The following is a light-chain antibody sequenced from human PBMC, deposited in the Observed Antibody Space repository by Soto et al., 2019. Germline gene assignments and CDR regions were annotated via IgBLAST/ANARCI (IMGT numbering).Light chain of an antibody. CDR1: HIGSKS. J-gene: IGLJ1*01. V-gene: IGLV3-21*02. CDR3: QVWDSSSDHYV. Sequence: SYELTPPTSVSVAPGQTHRITCGGNHIGSKSVHWYQQKPGQAPVLVVYDDSDRPSGIPERFSGSNSGNTATLTISTVEAGDEADYYCQVWDSSSDHYVFGTGTKVTVL. CDR2: DDS.